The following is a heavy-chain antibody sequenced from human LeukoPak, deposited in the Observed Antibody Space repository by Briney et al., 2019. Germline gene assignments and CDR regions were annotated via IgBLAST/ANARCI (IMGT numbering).Heavy chain of an antibody. D-gene: IGHD3-22*01. CDR2: ISGSGGST. Sequence: GRSLRLSCAASGFTFSSYAMSWVRQAPGKGLEWVSAISGSGGSTYYADSVKGRFTISRDNSKNTLYLQMNSLRAEDTAVYYCAKVPSYYYDSSGTEGDYWGQGTLVTVSS. CDR3: AKVPSYYYDSSGTEGDY. CDR1: GFTFSSYA. J-gene: IGHJ4*02. V-gene: IGHV3-23*01.